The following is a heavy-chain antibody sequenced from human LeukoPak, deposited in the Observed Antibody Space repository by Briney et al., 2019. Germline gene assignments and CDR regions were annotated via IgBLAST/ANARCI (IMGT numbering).Heavy chain of an antibody. CDR1: GFTVSSNY. CDR2: IYSGGST. V-gene: IGHV3-53*01. Sequence: GGSLRLSCAASGFTVSSNYMSWVRQAPGKGLEWVSVIYSGGSTYYADSVKGRFTISRDNSKNTLYLQMNSLRAEDTAVYYCARNHYDILTGPEAFDYWGQGTLVTVSS. CDR3: ARNHYDILTGPEAFDY. D-gene: IGHD3-9*01. J-gene: IGHJ4*02.